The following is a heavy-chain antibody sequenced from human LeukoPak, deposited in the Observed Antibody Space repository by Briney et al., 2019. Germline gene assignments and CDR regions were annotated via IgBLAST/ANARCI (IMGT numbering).Heavy chain of an antibody. CDR1: GYTFTSYY. CDR3: ARDFGSKGIAVADYYFDY. D-gene: IGHD6-19*01. CDR2: IIPMYGTA. Sequence: SVKVSCKASGYTFTSYYMHWVRQAPGQGLEWMGGIIPMYGTANYAQKFQGRVTITADESTSTAHMELSSLRSEDTAVYYCARDFGSKGIAVADYYFDYWGQGTLVTVSS. J-gene: IGHJ4*02. V-gene: IGHV1-69*13.